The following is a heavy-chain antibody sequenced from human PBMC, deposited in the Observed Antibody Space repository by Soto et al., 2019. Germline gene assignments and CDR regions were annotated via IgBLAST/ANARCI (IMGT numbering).Heavy chain of an antibody. CDR3: ALTKGDV. Sequence: QIQLVQSGAKVKKPGASVKVSCKTSGYIFTNHDITWVRQAPGQGLEWMGWISAYDGNTDYAQKVQGRVTMTTDTSTSTAYMELRSLTSDDTAIYYCALTKGDVWGQGTTVTVSS. CDR1: GYIFTNHD. J-gene: IGHJ6*02. CDR2: ISAYDGNT. V-gene: IGHV1-18*01. D-gene: IGHD1-1*01.